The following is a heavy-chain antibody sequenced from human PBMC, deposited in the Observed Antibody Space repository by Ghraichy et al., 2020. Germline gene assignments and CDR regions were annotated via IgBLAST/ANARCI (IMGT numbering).Heavy chain of an antibody. CDR1: GYTFSNYY. CDR2: INPSGGST. Sequence: ASVKVSCKASGYTFSNYYMHWVRQAPGQGLEWMGIINPSGGSTNYAQQFQGRVTMTRDTSRSIVYMELSSLRSEDTAVYYCARDRWTQLWLQDPLFDYWGQGTLVTVSA. V-gene: IGHV1-46*03. CDR3: ARDRWTQLWLQDPLFDY. D-gene: IGHD5-18*01. J-gene: IGHJ4*02.